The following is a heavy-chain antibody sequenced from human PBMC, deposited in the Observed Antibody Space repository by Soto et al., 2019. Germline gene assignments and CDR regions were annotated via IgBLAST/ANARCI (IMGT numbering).Heavy chain of an antibody. J-gene: IGHJ5*02. V-gene: IGHV4-38-2*02. Sequence: SETLSLTCSVSGYSISSGYYWGWIRQPPGRGLEWIGSISHSGTTYYNPSLRSRVTISIDTSNNQFSLKLSSVTAADTAVYYCARASGGNSGWGHWSDPWGQGTLVTVSS. D-gene: IGHD2-21*02. CDR1: GYSISSGYY. CDR3: ARASGGNSGWGHWSDP. CDR2: ISHSGTT.